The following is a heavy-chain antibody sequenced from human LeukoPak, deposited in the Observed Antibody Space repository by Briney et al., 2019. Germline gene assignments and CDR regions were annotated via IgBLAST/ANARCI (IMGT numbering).Heavy chain of an antibody. CDR3: ARVFEGVDSGPPL. CDR2: ISHSGST. CDR1: DYSISSGYY. V-gene: IGHV4-38-2*02. Sequence: SETLSLTCSVSDYSISSGYYWGWIRPPPGKGLEWGGSISHSGSTYFDPSLQSRVSISIDTSKNEFSLRLSSVTAADTAIYYCARVFEGVDSGPPLWGQGTLVIVSS. J-gene: IGHJ4*02. D-gene: IGHD1-26*01.